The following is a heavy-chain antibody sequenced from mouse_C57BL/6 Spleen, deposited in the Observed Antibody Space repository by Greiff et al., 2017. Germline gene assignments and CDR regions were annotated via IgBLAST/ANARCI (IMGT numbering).Heavy chain of an antibody. CDR1: GYAFSSSW. CDR2: IYPGDGDT. V-gene: IGHV1-82*01. CDR3: ASRGNYGAMDY. J-gene: IGHJ4*01. Sequence: QVQLQQSGPELVKPGASVKISCKASGYAFSSSWMNWVKQRPGKGLEWIGRIYPGDGDTNYNGKFKGKATLTADKSSSTAYMQLSSLTSEDSAVXVYASRGNYGAMDYWGQGTSVTVSS. D-gene: IGHD2-1*01.